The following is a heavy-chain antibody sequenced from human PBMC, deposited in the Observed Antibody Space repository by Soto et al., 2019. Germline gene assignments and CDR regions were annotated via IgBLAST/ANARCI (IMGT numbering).Heavy chain of an antibody. V-gene: IGHV3-13*05. J-gene: IGHJ6*02. CDR3: ARPARAFYGLDV. Sequence: EVQLVESGGGLVQPGGSLRLSCEASGFTFRNYDMHWVRQGTGKGLEWVSGISAAGDPDYADSVEGRFTISRENAQNSFFLQMNTLRAGDTAVSYCARPARAFYGLDVWGQGTTVIVSS. CDR2: ISAAGDP. CDR1: GFTFRNYD.